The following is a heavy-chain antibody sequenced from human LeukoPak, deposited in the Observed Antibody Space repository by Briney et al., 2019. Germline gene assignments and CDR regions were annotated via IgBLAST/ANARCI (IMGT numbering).Heavy chain of an antibody. CDR1: GYTFTSYD. D-gene: IGHD2-2*02. J-gene: IGHJ5*02. CDR3: ARDRPEYQLLYEFDP. CDR2: MNPNNGNT. Sequence: ASVKVSCKASGYTFTSYDINWVRQATGQGLEWMGWMNPNNGNTGYARKFQGRVTITRDTSISTAYMELSSLRSEDTAVYYCARDRPEYQLLYEFDPWGQGTLVTISS. V-gene: IGHV1-8*03.